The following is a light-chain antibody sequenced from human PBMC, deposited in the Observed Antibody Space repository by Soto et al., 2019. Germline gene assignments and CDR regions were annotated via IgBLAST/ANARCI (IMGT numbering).Light chain of an antibody. J-gene: IGLJ1*01. Sequence: QSVLTQPASVSGSPGQSITISCTGTSSDVGGYNYVSWYQQHPGKAPKLMIYDVSNRPSGVSNRFSGSKSGNTASQTISGLQAEDEADYYCSSYTSSSTSPYVFGTGTKLTVL. CDR3: SSYTSSSTSPYV. CDR1: SSDVGGYNY. V-gene: IGLV2-14*01. CDR2: DVS.